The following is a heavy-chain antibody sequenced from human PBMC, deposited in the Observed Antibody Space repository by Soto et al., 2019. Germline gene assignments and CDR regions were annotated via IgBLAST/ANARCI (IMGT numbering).Heavy chain of an antibody. CDR1: GFTFSDYY. CDR2: IRSKANNYAT. CDR3: VGYCCSTSCYKSHFAY. J-gene: IGHJ4*02. V-gene: IGHV3-73*01. Sequence: LRLSCAASGFTFSDYYMSWIRQAPGKGLEWVGRIRSKANNYATAYAASVNGRFTISRDDSKNTAYLQMNSLKTEDTAVYYCVGYCCSTSCYKSHFAYCGQRSLVTVSS. D-gene: IGHD2-2*02.